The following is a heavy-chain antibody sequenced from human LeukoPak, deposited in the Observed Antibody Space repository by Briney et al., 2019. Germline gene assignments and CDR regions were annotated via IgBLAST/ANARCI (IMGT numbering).Heavy chain of an antibody. Sequence: GGSLRLSCAASGFTVSSNFMSWVRQAPGKGLEWVSVIYSGGTTYYADSVRGRFTISRDNSKNTLHLQMNSLRAEDTAVYYCARDGYGYNYMDVWGKGTTVTVSS. D-gene: IGHD1-1*01. CDR2: IYSGGTT. J-gene: IGHJ6*03. CDR1: GFTVSSNF. CDR3: ARDGYGYNYMDV. V-gene: IGHV3-53*01.